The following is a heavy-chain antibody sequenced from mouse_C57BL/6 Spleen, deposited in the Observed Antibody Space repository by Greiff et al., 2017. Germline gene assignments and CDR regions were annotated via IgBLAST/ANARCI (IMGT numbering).Heavy chain of an antibody. CDR2: IDPETGGT. CDR1: GYTFTDYE. CDR3: TRPLLTLYYLDY. J-gene: IGHJ2*01. V-gene: IGHV1-15*01. D-gene: IGHD6-1*01. Sequence: QVQLQQSGAELVRPGASVTLSCKASGYTFTDYEMHWVKQPPVHGLEWIGAIDPETGGTAYNQKFKGKAILTACKSSSTAYMELRSLTSEDSAVYYCTRPLLTLYYLDYWGQGTTLTVSS.